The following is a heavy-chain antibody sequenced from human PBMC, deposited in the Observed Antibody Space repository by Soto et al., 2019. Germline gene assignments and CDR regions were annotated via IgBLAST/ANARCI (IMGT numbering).Heavy chain of an antibody. CDR2: IFYSGST. D-gene: IGHD3-10*01. CDR3: ARDGVFFHH. V-gene: IGHV4-59*01. CDR1: GGSMVSYY. J-gene: IGHJ1*01. Sequence: QVQLQESGPGLVKPSETLSLTCTVSGGSMVSYYWSWIRQPPGKELEGIGYIFYSGSTNYHPSLKSRATMSVDTSKNQFFLKLSSVTAADTAVYYCARDGVFFHHWGQGTLVTVSS.